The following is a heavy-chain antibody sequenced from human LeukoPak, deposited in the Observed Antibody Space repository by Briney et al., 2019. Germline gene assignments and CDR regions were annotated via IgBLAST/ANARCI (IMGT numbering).Heavy chain of an antibody. J-gene: IGHJ3*02. Sequence: GGSLRLSCAASGFTFSSYGMHWVRQAPGKGLEWVAVISYDGSNKYYADSVKGRFTISRDNSKNTLYLQMNSLRAEDTAVYYCAKDMNYYVMGAFGIWGQGTMVTVSS. CDR1: GFTFSSYG. CDR3: AKDMNYYVMGAFGI. V-gene: IGHV3-30*18. CDR2: ISYDGSNK. D-gene: IGHD3-10*02.